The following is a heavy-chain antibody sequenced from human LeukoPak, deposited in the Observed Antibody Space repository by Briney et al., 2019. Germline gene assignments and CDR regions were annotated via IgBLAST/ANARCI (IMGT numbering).Heavy chain of an antibody. V-gene: IGHV4-34*01. CDR2: INHSGST. J-gene: IGHJ4*02. CDR3: ARGWGSWYFDY. Sequence: SETLSLTCAVYGGSFSGYYWSWIRQPPGKGLEWIGEINHSGSTNYNPSLKSQVTISVDTSKNQFPLKLSSVTAADTAVYYCARGWGSWYFDYWGQGTLVTVSS. CDR1: GGSFSGYY. D-gene: IGHD2-15*01.